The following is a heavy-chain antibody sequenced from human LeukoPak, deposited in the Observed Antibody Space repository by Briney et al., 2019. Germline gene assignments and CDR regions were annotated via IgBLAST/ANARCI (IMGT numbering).Heavy chain of an antibody. V-gene: IGHV1-46*01. D-gene: IGHD6-19*01. J-gene: IGHJ4*02. Sequence: EASVKVSCKASGYTFTNYYMHWVRQAPGQGLEWMGMISPSGGSTTYAQKFQGRVTMTTDTSTSTAYMELRSLRSDDTAVYYCARDLKMGYSSGRYSWGTGSSNDYWGQGTLVTVSS. CDR3: ARDLKMGYSSGRYSWGTGSSNDY. CDR2: ISPSGGST. CDR1: GYTFTNYY.